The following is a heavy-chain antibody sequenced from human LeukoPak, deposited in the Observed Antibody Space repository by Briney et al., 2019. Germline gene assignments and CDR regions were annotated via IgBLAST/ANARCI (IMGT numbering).Heavy chain of an antibody. CDR3: ALAYDSSGYPFDY. V-gene: IGHV3-23*01. CDR1: GFTFSSYA. Sequence: GGSLRLSCAASGFTFSSYAMSWVRQAPGKGLEWVSAISGSGGSTYYADSVKGRFTISRDNSKNTLYLQMNSLRAEDTAVYYCALAYDSSGYPFDYWGQGTLVTVSS. CDR2: ISGSGGST. D-gene: IGHD3-22*01. J-gene: IGHJ4*02.